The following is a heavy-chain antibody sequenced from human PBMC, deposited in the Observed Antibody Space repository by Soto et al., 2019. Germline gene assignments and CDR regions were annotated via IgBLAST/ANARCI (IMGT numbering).Heavy chain of an antibody. CDR1: GDSISSSGYY. CDR3: ARKMTTRRNWFDP. V-gene: IGHV4-39*01. D-gene: IGHD4-4*01. J-gene: IGHJ5*02. CDR2: IYYSGST. Sequence: QLQLQESGPGLVKPSETLSLTCTVSGDSISSSGYYWGWIRQPPGKGLEWIGSIYYSGSTYYNPSLKGRVXXAXDXSKNQFSLKLSFVTAADTAVYYCARKMTTRRNWFDPWGQGTLVTVSS.